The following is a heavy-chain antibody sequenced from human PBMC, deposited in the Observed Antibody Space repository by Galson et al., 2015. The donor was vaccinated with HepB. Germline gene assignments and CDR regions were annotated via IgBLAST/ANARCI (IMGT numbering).Heavy chain of an antibody. CDR1: GYTFTGYY. J-gene: IGHJ5*02. V-gene: IGHV1-2*02. CDR3: AREDIVVVVAAYNWFDP. Sequence: SCAASGYTFTGYYMHWVRQAPGQGLEWMGWINPNSGGTNYAQKFQGRVTMTRDTSISTAYMELSRLRSDDTAVYYCAREDIVVVVAAYNWFDPWGQGTLVTVSS. D-gene: IGHD2-15*01. CDR2: INPNSGGT.